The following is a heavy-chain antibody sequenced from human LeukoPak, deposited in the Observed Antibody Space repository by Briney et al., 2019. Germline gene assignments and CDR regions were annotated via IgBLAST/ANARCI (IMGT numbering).Heavy chain of an antibody. Sequence: SETLSLTCAVYGGSFSGYYWSWIRQPPGKGLEWIGEINHSGSTNYNPSLKSRVTISVDTSKNQFSLKLSSVTAADTAVYYCARRGRWLQYHGYWGQGTLVTVSS. V-gene: IGHV4-34*01. CDR3: ARRGRWLQYHGY. J-gene: IGHJ4*02. CDR1: GGSFSGYY. CDR2: INHSGST. D-gene: IGHD5-24*01.